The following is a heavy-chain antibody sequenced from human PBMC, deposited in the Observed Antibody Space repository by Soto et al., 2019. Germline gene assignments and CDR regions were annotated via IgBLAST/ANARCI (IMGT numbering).Heavy chain of an antibody. CDR1: GGSISSGDYY. D-gene: IGHD1-20*01. CDR2: IYYSGST. Sequence: LSLTCTVSGGSISSGDYYWSWIRQPPGKGLEWIGYIYYSGSTYYNPSLKSRVTISVDTSKNQFSLKLSSVTAADTAVYYCARDNWNYGGMDVWGQGTTVTVSS. V-gene: IGHV4-30-4*01. CDR3: ARDNWNYGGMDV. J-gene: IGHJ6*02.